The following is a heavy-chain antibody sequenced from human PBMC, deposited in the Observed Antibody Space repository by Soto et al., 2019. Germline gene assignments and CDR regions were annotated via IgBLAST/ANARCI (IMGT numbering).Heavy chain of an antibody. Sequence: QPGGSLRLSCAASGFPFSDYAMHWVRQAPGKGLEWLATISFDGTEKDLAGTVKGRLTISRDNSKTTLYLEMFSLRTEDTAVYYCARDASYVWGNYRPRAQYYLDYWGQGTLVTVSS. D-gene: IGHD3-16*02. CDR1: GFPFSDYA. CDR3: ARDASYVWGNYRPRAQYYLDY. V-gene: IGHV3-30-3*01. J-gene: IGHJ4*02. CDR2: ISFDGTEK.